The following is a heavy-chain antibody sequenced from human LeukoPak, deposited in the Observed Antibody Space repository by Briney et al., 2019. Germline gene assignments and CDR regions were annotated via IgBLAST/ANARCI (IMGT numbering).Heavy chain of an antibody. V-gene: IGHV4-39*01. J-gene: IGHJ4*02. CDR2: IYYSGST. Sequence: SETLSLTCTVSGGSISSSSYYWGWIRQPPGKGLEWIGSIYYSGSTYYNPSLKSRVTISVDTSKNQFSLKLSSVTAADTAVYYCASPRYTGYYKPGPLDYWGQGTLVTVSS. CDR1: GGSISSSSYY. CDR3: ASPRYTGYYKPGPLDY. D-gene: IGHD3-9*01.